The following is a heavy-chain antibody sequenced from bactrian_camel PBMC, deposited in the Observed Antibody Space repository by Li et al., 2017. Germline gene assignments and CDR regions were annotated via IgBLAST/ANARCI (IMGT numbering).Heavy chain of an antibody. CDR1: RNTYFDYC. CDR2: IYSRVSFT. D-gene: IGHD6*01. Sequence: HVQLVESGGGSVQAGGSLKLSCEASRNTYFDYCMGWFRQSPGKEREGVAYIYSRVSFTAYGDSVKGRFTISKDNAKNTLTLQMSSLKPEDTAVYYCAADLPGREVSAPSCGELSRADFGYWGQGTQVTVS. V-gene: IGHV3S63*01. J-gene: IGHJ6*01. CDR3: AADLPGREVSAPSCGELSRADFGY.